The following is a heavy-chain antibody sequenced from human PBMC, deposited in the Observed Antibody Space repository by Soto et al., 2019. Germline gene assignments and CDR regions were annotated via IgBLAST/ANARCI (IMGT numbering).Heavy chain of an antibody. Sequence: SGPTLVNPTDTLTLTCTVSGFSLSNARMGVSWIRQPPGKALEWLAHIFSNDEKSYSTSLKSRLTISKDTSKSQVVLTMTNMDPVDTATYYCARIKRVAAADETDWFDPWGQGTLVTVSS. V-gene: IGHV2-26*01. D-gene: IGHD6-13*01. J-gene: IGHJ5*02. CDR3: ARIKRVAAADETDWFDP. CDR1: GFSLSNARMG. CDR2: IFSNDEK.